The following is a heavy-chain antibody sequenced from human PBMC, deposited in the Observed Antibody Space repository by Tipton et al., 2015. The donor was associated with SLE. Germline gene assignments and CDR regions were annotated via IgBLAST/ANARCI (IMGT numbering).Heavy chain of an antibody. CDR2: ISSGGSST. CDR3: ARDIRFLEFLPDAFDL. V-gene: IGHV3-21*01. CDR1: GFTFSNYG. Sequence: SLRLSCAASGFTFSNYGMNWVRQAPGKGLEWVSAISSGGSSTYYADSVRGRFTISRDNSKNSLYLQMNSLRAEDTAVYYCARDIRFLEFLPDAFDLWGQGTLVTVSS. J-gene: IGHJ3*01. D-gene: IGHD3-3*01.